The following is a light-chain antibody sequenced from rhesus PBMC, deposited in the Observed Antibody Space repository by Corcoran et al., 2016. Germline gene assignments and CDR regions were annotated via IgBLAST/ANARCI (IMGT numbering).Light chain of an antibody. V-gene: IGKV1-25*01. CDR2: KAS. CDR3: QQHNSDPPT. Sequence: DIQMTQSPSSLYASLGDTFTITCRASQGISRSLAWFQQKPGKAPKLLTYKASTLQSGVPYRFSGGGSGTDFTLTISSLQPEDFATYYCQQHNSDPPTFGGGTKVELK. CDR1: QGISRS. J-gene: IGKJ4*01.